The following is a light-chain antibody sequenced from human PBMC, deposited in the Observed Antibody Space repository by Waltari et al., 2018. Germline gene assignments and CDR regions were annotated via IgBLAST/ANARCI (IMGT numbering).Light chain of an antibody. CDR3: QQSYSTPGFT. CDR2: APS. V-gene: IGKV1-39*01. CDR1: QSISSY. J-gene: IGKJ3*01. Sequence: DIQMTQSPSSLSASVGDRVTITCRASQSISSYLNWYQQKPGKAPKLLIYAPSSLQSGVPSRFSGSGSGTDFTLTISSLQPEDFATYYCQQSYSTPGFTFGPGTKVDIK.